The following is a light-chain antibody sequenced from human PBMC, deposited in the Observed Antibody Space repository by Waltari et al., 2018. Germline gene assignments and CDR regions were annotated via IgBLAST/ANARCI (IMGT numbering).Light chain of an antibody. CDR1: QSLVSRDGNTY. CDR2: KVS. Sequence: DVVMTQSPLSLPVTLGQPASISCRSSQSLVSRDGNTYFNWFHQRPGQSPRRLLYKVSNRDSVVPDRCSGSGSGTDFSLRISRVGAEDVGDFYCMQGTHWPWTFGPGTKVEI. J-gene: IGKJ1*01. CDR3: MQGTHWPWT. V-gene: IGKV2-30*01.